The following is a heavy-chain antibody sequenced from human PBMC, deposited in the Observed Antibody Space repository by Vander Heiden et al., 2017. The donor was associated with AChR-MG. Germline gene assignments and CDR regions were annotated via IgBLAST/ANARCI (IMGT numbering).Heavy chain of an antibody. Sequence: QVQLQESGPGLVKPSETLSLTCTVPGGSISSYCWSWIRQPPGKGLGWIGYVYYSRSTNCNPSLKSRVTMSVDTSKKEFSLKLSSVTAADTAVYYCARFTMRPPCYFDYWGQGTLVTVSS. D-gene: IGHD3-3*01. V-gene: IGHV4-59*01. CDR1: GGSISSYC. CDR3: ARFTMRPPCYFDY. J-gene: IGHJ4*02. CDR2: VYYSRST.